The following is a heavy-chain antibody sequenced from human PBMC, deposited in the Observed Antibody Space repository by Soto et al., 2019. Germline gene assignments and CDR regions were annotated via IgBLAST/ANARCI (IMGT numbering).Heavy chain of an antibody. J-gene: IGHJ4*02. CDR2: ISNDGNNN. D-gene: IGHD5-12*01. V-gene: IGHV3-30-3*02. CDR1: GFTFRSYA. Sequence: QVQPVESGGGVVQPGRSLRLSCVVSGFTFRSYAMHWVRQAPGKGLEWVAVISNDGNNNYHADSVKGRFTITRDNSKNSLYLHKHSLRAEDTALYYCSRFVGYGGSEYYFDNWDQGIHVIVST. CDR3: SRFVGYGGSEYYFDN.